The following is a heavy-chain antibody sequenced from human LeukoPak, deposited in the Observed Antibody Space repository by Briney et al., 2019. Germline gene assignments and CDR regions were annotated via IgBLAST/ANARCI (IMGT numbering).Heavy chain of an antibody. CDR3: ASESGSELGGPYYYYGMDV. CDR2: INPSGGST. CDR1: GYTFTSYY. D-gene: IGHD7-27*01. J-gene: IGHJ6*02. V-gene: IGHV1-46*01. Sequence: ASVKVSCKASGYTFTSYYMRWVGQAPGQGLEWMGIINPSGGSTSYAQKFQGRVTMTRDTSTSTVYMELSSLRSEDTAVYYCASESGSELGGPYYYYGMDVWGQVTTVTVSS.